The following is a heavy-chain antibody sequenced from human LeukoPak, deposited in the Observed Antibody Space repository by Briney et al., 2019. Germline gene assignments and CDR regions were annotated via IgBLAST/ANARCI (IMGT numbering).Heavy chain of an antibody. Sequence: GASVKVSCKVSGYTLTELSMHWVRQAPGKGLEWMGGFDPEDGETIYAQKFQGRVTMTEDTSTDTAYMELSSLRSEDTAVYYCATASKSYGYIVAFDIWGQGTMVTVSS. D-gene: IGHD5-18*01. CDR1: GYTLTELS. CDR2: FDPEDGET. CDR3: ATASKSYGYIVAFDI. V-gene: IGHV1-24*01. J-gene: IGHJ3*02.